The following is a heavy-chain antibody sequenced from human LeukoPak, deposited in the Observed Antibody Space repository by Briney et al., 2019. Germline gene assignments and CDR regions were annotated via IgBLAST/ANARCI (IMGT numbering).Heavy chain of an antibody. J-gene: IGHJ4*02. CDR2: TSGSGGSA. D-gene: IGHD6-6*01. CDR1: GFTFSSYA. V-gene: IGHV3-23*01. Sequence: PGGSLRLSCAASGFTFSSYAMSWVRQAPGKGLEWVSATSGSGGSAYYADSVKGRFTISRDNSKNTLYLQMNSLRAEDTAVYYCAKDDRHGIAARRWGQGTLATVSS. CDR3: AKDDRHGIAARR.